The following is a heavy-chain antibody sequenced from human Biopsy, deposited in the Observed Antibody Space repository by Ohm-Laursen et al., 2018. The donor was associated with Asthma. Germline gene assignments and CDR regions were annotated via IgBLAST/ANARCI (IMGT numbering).Heavy chain of an antibody. CDR3: ARAVDYSHYYGIDV. CDR2: ISVYNGNT. V-gene: IGHV1-18*01. D-gene: IGHD3-10*01. CDR1: GYTFNSAG. Sequence: ASVKVSCKTSGYTFNSAGITWVRQAPGQGLEWMGWISVYNGNTKVAQKLQDRVTMITDTSTSSVYMELRSLRSDDTAVYFCARAVDYSHYYGIDVWGQGTTVTVS. J-gene: IGHJ6*02.